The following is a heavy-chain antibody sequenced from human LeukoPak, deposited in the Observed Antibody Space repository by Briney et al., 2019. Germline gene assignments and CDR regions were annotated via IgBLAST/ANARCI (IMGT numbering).Heavy chain of an antibody. Sequence: PGGSLRLSCAASGFTVSSDYMNWVHQAPGKGLEWVSVIYSGGTTFYADSVKGRFTISRDTSKNTLYLQMNSLRAEDTAIYYCARASHIEAAGLFDYWGQGTLVTVSS. V-gene: IGHV3-53*01. CDR3: ARASHIEAAGLFDY. CDR2: IYSGGTT. CDR1: GFTVSSDY. J-gene: IGHJ4*02. D-gene: IGHD6-13*01.